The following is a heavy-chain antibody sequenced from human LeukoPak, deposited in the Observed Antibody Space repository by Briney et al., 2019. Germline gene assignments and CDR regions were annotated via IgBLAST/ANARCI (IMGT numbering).Heavy chain of an antibody. J-gene: IGHJ4*02. CDR1: GGSISSFY. D-gene: IGHD3-22*01. CDR2: IYTSGST. CDR3: AIVGYYHDRGYSAFDY. V-gene: IGHV4-4*07. Sequence: PSETLSLTCTVSGGSISSFYWICIRQPAGKGLEWIGRIYTSGSTNYNPSLKSRVTMSVDTSKNQFSLKLSSVTAADTAVYYCAIVGYYHDRGYSAFDYWGQGTLVTVSS.